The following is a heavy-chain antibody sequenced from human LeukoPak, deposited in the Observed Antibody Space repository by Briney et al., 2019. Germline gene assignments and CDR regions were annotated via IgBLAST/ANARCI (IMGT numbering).Heavy chain of an antibody. J-gene: IGHJ6*02. V-gene: IGHV3-23*01. CDR3: AKEGFGVGIKYYYYGMDV. CDR2: ISGSGGST. CDR1: GFTFSSYA. Sequence: PGGSLRLSCAASGFTFSSYAMSWVRQAPGKGLEWVSAISGSGGSTYYADSVKGRFTISRDNSKNTLYLQMNSLRAEDTAVYYCAKEGFGVGIKYYYYGMDVWGQGTTVTASS. D-gene: IGHD3-3*01.